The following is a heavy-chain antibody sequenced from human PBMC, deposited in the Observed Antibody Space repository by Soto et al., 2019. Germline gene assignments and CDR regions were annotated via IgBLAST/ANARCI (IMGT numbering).Heavy chain of an antibody. CDR3: ARCSLVVIPVPGFDP. V-gene: IGHV4-31*03. CDR1: GGSISSGGYY. CDR2: IYYNGNT. Sequence: SETLSLTCTVSGGSISSGGYYWSWIRQHPGRGLEWIGYIYYNGNTYYNPSLKSRVAVSVDTSKNQFSLNVRSVTAADTAVYYCARCSLVVIPVPGFDPWGQGTLVTVSS. D-gene: IGHD2-15*01. J-gene: IGHJ5*02.